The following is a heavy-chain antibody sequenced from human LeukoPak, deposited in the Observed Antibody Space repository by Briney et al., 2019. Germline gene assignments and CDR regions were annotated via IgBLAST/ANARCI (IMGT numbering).Heavy chain of an antibody. D-gene: IGHD3-3*01. CDR2: MSASGDSI. Sequence: GGSLRLSCEASGFTFRTTRMTWVRQAPGKGLEYVSTMSASGDSIHYADPVKGRFTISRDNAKNSQYLQMNDLRVEDTGVYYCAWLFYYYMDVWGKGTTVIVSS. V-gene: IGHV3-48*03. CDR1: GFTFRTTR. J-gene: IGHJ6*03. CDR3: AWLFYYYMDV.